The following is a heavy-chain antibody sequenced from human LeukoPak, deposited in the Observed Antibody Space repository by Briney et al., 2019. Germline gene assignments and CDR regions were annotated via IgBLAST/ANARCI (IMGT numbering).Heavy chain of an antibody. CDR2: IKQDGGEK. V-gene: IGHV3-7*03. J-gene: IGHJ5*02. Sequence: GGSLRLSCAASGFTFSSYWMSWVRQAPGKGLEWVANIKQDGGEKYYVDSVKGRFTISRDNAKNSLYLQMNSLRAEDTAVYYCARDIVVVPAAHNWFDPWGQGTLVTVSS. CDR1: GFTFSSYW. D-gene: IGHD2-2*01. CDR3: ARDIVVVPAAHNWFDP.